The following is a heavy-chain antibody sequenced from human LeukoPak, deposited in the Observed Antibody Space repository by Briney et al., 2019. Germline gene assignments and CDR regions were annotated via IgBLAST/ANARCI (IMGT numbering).Heavy chain of an antibody. CDR1: GGSFSGYY. J-gene: IGHJ4*02. CDR3: ARSQIRITIFGVVTNRYFDY. Sequence: PSETLSLTCAVYGGSFSGYYWSWIRQPPGKGLEWIGYIYYSGSTYYNPSLKGRVTISVDTSKNQFSLKLSSVTAADTAVYYCARSQIRITIFGVVTNRYFDYWGQGTLVTVSS. D-gene: IGHD3-3*01. CDR2: IYYSGST. V-gene: IGHV4-30-4*08.